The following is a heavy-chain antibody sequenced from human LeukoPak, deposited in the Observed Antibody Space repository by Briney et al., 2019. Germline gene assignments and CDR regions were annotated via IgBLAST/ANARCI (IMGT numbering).Heavy chain of an antibody. D-gene: IGHD5-12*01. V-gene: IGHV4-4*07. CDR3: ARDRGYRGYDHFDY. Sequence: PSETLSLTCTVSGGSINSYYWSWIRQPAGKGLEWIGRIYSSGSTNSNPSFKSRVTMSVDTSKNQFFLKLSSVTAADTAVYYCARDRGYRGYDHFDYWGQGTLVTVSS. CDR2: IYSSGST. CDR1: GGSINSYY. J-gene: IGHJ4*02.